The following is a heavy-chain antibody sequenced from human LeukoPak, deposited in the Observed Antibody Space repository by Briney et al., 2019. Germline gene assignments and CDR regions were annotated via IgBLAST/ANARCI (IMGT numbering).Heavy chain of an antibody. CDR2: INPNSGGT. CDR1: GYTFTGYY. CDR3: ARASVGSSPDFDY. V-gene: IGHV1-2*02. J-gene: IGHJ4*02. Sequence: ASVTVSCKASGYTFTGYYMHWVRQAPGQGLEWMGWINPNSGGTNYAQKFQGRVTMTRDTSISTAYMELSRLRSDDTAVYYCARASVGSSPDFDYWGQGTLVTVSS. D-gene: IGHD1-26*01.